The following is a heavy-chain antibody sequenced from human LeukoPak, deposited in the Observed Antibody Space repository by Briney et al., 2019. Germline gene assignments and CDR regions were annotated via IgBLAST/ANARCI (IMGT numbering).Heavy chain of an antibody. J-gene: IGHJ4*02. V-gene: IGHV3-53*01. D-gene: IGHD2-2*01. CDR2: IYSGGST. CDR3: ARAYCSSTSCSRYFDY. Sequence: GGSLRLSCAASGFTVSSNYMSWVRQAPGKGLEWVSVIYSGGSTYYADSVKGRFTISRDNSKNTLYLQMNSLRAEDTAVYYCARAYCSSTSCSRYFDYWGQGTLVTVSS. CDR1: GFTVSSNY.